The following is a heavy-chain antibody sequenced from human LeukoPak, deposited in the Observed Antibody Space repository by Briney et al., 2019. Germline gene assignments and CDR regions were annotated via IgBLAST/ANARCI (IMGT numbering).Heavy chain of an antibody. CDR1: GFTFSRHG. CDR3: AREAAWGNWYFDH. D-gene: IGHD3-16*01. V-gene: IGHV3-33*08. J-gene: IGHJ2*01. CDR2: IGDTGRAK. Sequence: GGSLRLSCAASGFTFSRHGMHWVRQAPGKGLEWVAVIGDTGRAKYYADSVEGRFTASRDNFKNTLCLEMNSLRYDDTALYYCAREAAWGNWYFDHWGRGTLVTVSS.